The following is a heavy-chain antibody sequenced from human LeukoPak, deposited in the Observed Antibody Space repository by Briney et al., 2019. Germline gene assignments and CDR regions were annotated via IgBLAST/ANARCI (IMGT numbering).Heavy chain of an antibody. CDR2: ISGSGGST. V-gene: IGHV3-23*01. Sequence: PGGSLRLSCAASGFTFSSYAMSWVRQAPGKGLEWVSAISGSGGSTYYADSVKGRFTISRDNSKNTLYLQMNSLRAEDTAVYYCAKVGQSREWFGELLTDYWGQGTLVTVSS. CDR3: AKVGQSREWFGELLTDY. D-gene: IGHD3-10*01. CDR1: GFTFSSYA. J-gene: IGHJ4*02.